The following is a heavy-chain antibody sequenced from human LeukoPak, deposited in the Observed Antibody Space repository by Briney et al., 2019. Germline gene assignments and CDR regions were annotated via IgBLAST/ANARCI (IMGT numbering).Heavy chain of an antibody. CDR1: GYLFTSYW. J-gene: IGHJ5*02. Sequence: GASLQISCQGSGYLFTSYWIGWVRPVPGKGLEWVGNIYPHDSDTRYSPYFQGQVTISADKSISTAYLQWSSLKASDTAMYYCARQSYSYYGSGSYDNWFDPWGQGTLVTVSS. D-gene: IGHD3-10*01. V-gene: IGHV5-51*01. CDR2: IYPHDSDT. CDR3: ARQSYSYYGSGSYDNWFDP.